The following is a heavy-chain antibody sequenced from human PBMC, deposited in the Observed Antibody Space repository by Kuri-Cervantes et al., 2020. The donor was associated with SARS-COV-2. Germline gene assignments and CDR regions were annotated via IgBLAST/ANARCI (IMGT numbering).Heavy chain of an antibody. CDR3: ARDGARGYSGALYYFDY. Sequence: GSLRLSCAVYSGSFSGYYWSWIRQPPGKGLEWIGEINHSGSTNYNPSLKSRVTISVDTSKNQFSLKLSSVTAADTAVYYCARDGARGYSGALYYFDYWGQGTLVTVSS. D-gene: IGHD1-26*01. J-gene: IGHJ4*02. CDR2: INHSGST. CDR1: SGSFSGYY. V-gene: IGHV4-34*01.